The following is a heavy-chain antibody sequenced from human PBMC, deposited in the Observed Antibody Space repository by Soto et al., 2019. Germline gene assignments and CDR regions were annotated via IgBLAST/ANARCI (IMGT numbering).Heavy chain of an antibody. Sequence: ASVKVSCKASGYTFTSYGISWVRQAPGQGLEWMGWISAYNGNTNYAQKLQGRVTMTTDTSTSTAYMELRSLRSDDTAVYYCAGEGRASYYYYGMDAWGQGTTVTVSS. V-gene: IGHV1-18*01. CDR3: AGEGRASYYYYGMDA. CDR1: GYTFTSYG. J-gene: IGHJ6*02. CDR2: ISAYNGNT.